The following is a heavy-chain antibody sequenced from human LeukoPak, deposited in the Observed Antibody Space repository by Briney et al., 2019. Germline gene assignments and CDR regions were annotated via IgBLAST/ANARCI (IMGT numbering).Heavy chain of an antibody. J-gene: IGHJ3*02. CDR2: ISSRGDTI. D-gene: IGHD1-26*01. V-gene: IGHV3-11*04. Sequence: GGSLRLSCAASGFTFSDYFMSWIRQAPGKGLEWVSYISSRGDTIYYADSVTGRFTISRDIAKNSLFLQMNSLRADDTAVYYCARGSWDLLPHTYEIWGQGTRVTVSS. CDR3: ARGSWDLLPHTYEI. CDR1: GFTFSDYF.